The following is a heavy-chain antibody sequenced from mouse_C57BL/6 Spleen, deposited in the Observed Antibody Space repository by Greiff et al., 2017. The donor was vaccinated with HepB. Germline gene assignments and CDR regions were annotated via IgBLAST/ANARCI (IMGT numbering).Heavy chain of an antibody. CDR1: GYTFTSYR. V-gene: IGHV1-64*01. CDR3: ARSGDYNYFDY. J-gene: IGHJ2*01. Sequence: QVQLQQPGAELVKPGASVKLSCKASGYTFTSYRMHWVKQRAGQGLEWIGMIHPNSGSTNYNEKFKSKATLTVDKSSSTAYMQLSSLTSEDSAVYYCARSGDYNYFDYWGQGTTLTVSS. CDR2: IHPNSGST. D-gene: IGHD2-4*01.